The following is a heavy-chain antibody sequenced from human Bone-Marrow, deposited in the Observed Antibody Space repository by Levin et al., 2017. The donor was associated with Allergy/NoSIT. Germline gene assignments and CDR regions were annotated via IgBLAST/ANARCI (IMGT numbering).Heavy chain of an antibody. CDR1: GFIFSDYW. D-gene: IGHD6-19*01. J-gene: IGHJ4*02. Sequence: SCVASGFIFSDYWMNWVRQAPGKGLEWVANIKQDGSEKNDVDSVKGRFTISRDNARNSLSLQMDSLRAEDTAVYYCARSDGWTIDYWGQGTLVTVSS. V-gene: IGHV3-7*03. CDR3: ARSDGWTIDY. CDR2: IKQDGSEK.